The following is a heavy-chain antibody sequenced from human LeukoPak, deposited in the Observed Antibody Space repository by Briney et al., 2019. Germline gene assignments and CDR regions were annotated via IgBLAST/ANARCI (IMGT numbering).Heavy chain of an antibody. CDR2: IYYSGSI. V-gene: IGHV4-59*01. CDR3: ARKYCGGDCYSDAFDI. Sequence: SETLSLTCTVPGVSISSYYWSWIRQPPGKGLEWIGYIYYSGSINYNPSLKSRVTISVDTSKNQFSLKLSSVTAADTAVYYCARKYCGGDCYSDAFDIWGQGTMVTVSS. D-gene: IGHD2-21*02. CDR1: GVSISSYY. J-gene: IGHJ3*02.